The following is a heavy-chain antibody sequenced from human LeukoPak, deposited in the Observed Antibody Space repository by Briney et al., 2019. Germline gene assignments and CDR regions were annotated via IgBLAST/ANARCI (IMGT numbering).Heavy chain of an antibody. CDR2: FDPEDGET. CDR3: ARDLGYCSGGSCYPGAFDI. D-gene: IGHD2-15*01. J-gene: IGHJ3*02. V-gene: IGHV1-24*01. Sequence: GASVKVSCKVSGYTLTELSMHWVRQAPGKGLEWMGGFDPEDGETIYAQKFQGRVTMTEDTSTDTAYMELSRLRSDDTAVYYCARDLGYCSGGSCYPGAFDIWGQGTMVTVSS. CDR1: GYTLTELS.